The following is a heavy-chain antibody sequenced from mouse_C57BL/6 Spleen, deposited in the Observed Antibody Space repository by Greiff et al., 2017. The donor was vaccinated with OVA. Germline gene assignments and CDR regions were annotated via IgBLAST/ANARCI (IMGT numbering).Heavy chain of an antibody. D-gene: IGHD2-5*01. CDR1: GFTFSDYY. J-gene: IGHJ3*01. Sequence: EVKLMESGGGLVQPGGSLKLSCAASGFTFSDYYMYWVRQTPEKRLEWVAYISNGGGSTYYPDTVKGRFTISRDNAKNTLYLQMSRLKSEDTAMYYCARVYSNYEAWFAYWGQGTLVTVSA. CDR3: ARVYSNYEAWFAY. CDR2: ISNGGGST. V-gene: IGHV5-12*01.